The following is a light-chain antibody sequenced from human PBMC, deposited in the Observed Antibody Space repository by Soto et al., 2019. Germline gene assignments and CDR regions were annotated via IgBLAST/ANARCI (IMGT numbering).Light chain of an antibody. V-gene: IGLV2-23*01. CDR1: SDDVGAYNS. CDR2: KGT. Sequence: QSVLAQPASVSGSPGQSITISCTGTSDDVGAYNSVSWYQQLPHKAPQVILYKGTQRPSGVSSRFSGSTSGNAASLTISGLKADDEADYFCCSSATDSTYVFGTGTKLTVL. CDR3: CSSATDSTYV. J-gene: IGLJ1*01.